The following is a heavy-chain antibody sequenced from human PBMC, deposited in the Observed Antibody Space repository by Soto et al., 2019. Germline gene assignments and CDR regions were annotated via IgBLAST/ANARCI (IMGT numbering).Heavy chain of an antibody. V-gene: IGHV3-23*01. CDR3: AKVIAAAGTGDWFDP. Sequence: EVQLLESGGGLVQPGGSLRLSCAASGFTFSSYAMSWVRQAPGKGLEWVSAISGSGGSTYYADSVKGRFTISRDNSKNTLYLQMNSLRGEDTAGYYCAKVIAAAGTGDWFDPWGQGTLVTVSS. CDR1: GFTFSSYA. CDR2: ISGSGGST. J-gene: IGHJ5*02. D-gene: IGHD6-13*01.